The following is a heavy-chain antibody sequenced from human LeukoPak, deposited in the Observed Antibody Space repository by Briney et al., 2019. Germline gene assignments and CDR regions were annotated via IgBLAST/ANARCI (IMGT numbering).Heavy chain of an antibody. CDR2: IKQDGSEK. CDR1: GFTFSSYW. D-gene: IGHD4-17*01. Sequence: GGSLRLSCAASGFTFSSYWMSWVRQAPGKGLEWVANIKQDGSEKYYVDSMKGRFTISRDNAKNSLYLQMNSLRAEDTAVYYCAKDPNGDYIGTFDIWGQGTMVTVSS. V-gene: IGHV3-7*03. CDR3: AKDPNGDYIGTFDI. J-gene: IGHJ3*02.